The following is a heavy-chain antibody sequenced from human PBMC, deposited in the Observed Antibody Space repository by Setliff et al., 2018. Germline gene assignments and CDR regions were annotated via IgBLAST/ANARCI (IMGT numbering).Heavy chain of an antibody. V-gene: IGHV3-33*01. CDR3: AREPTVTTLDY. Sequence: PGGSLRLSCAASGFTFSSYGMHWVRQAPGKGLEWVAVIWYDGSNKYYADSVKGRFTISRDNSKNTLYLQMNSLRAEDTAVYYCAREPTVTTLDYWGQGTLVTVSS. J-gene: IGHJ4*02. CDR1: GFTFSSYG. D-gene: IGHD4-4*01. CDR2: IWYDGSNK.